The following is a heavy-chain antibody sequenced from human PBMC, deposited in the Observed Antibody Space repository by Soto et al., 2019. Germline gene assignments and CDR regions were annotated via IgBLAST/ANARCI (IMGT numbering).Heavy chain of an antibody. D-gene: IGHD2-15*01. CDR2: ISAYNGNT. CDR3: AREGYCSGGSCYDNWFDP. CDR1: GYTFTSYG. J-gene: IGHJ5*02. V-gene: IGHV1-18*01. Sequence: ASVKVSCKASGYTFTSYGISWVRQAPGQGLEWMGWISAYNGNTNYAQKLQGRVTMTTDTSTSTAYMELRSLRSDDTAVYYCAREGYCSGGSCYDNWFDPWGRGTLVTVSS.